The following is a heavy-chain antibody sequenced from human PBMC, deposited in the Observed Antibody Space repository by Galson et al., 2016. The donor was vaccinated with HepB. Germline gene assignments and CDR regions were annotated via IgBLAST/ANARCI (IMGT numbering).Heavy chain of an antibody. J-gene: IGHJ4*02. V-gene: IGHV1-46*01. CDR2: INPSRGST. CDR3: ARAASGIPRVISDS. Sequence: SVKVSCKASGYIFTAHYMHWVRQAPEQGLEWMGIINPSRGSTSYTQKFHGRITMTSDSSTNTVYMELSSLTYEDTAGYFCARAASGIPRVISDSWGQGSLVIVSS. D-gene: IGHD1-26*01. CDR1: GYIFTAHY.